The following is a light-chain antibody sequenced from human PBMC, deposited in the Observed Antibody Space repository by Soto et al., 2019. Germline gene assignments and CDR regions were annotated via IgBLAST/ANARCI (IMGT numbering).Light chain of an antibody. CDR2: DVS. CDR1: SSDVGGYNY. Sequence: QSALTQPASVSGSPGQSIIISCTGTSSDVGGYNYVSWYQQHPGKAPKLMIYDVSNRPSGVSNRFSGSKSGNTASLTTSGLQAEDEADYYCSSYTSSSTPPYVFGTGTKVTVL. V-gene: IGLV2-14*01. CDR3: SSYTSSSTPPYV. J-gene: IGLJ1*01.